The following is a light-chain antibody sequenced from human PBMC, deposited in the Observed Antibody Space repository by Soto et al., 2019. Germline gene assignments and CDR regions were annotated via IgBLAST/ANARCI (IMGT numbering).Light chain of an antibody. J-gene: IGKJ1*01. CDR1: QTISSW. CDR2: KAS. V-gene: IGKV1-5*03. Sequence: DIQMTQSPSTLSGSVGDRVTITCRASQTISSWLAWYQQKPGKAPKLLIYKASTLKSGVPSRFSGSGSGTEFTLTISSLQPDDFATYYCKHYNSYSEAFGQRTK. CDR3: KHYNSYSEA.